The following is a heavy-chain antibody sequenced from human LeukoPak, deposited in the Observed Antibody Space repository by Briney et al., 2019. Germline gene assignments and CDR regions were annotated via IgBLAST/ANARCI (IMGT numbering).Heavy chain of an antibody. CDR2: IYYSGST. J-gene: IGHJ5*02. CDR1: GGSISSSSYY. V-gene: IGHV4-39*07. CDR3: ARDRVAVAGSVGYWFDP. Sequence: TSETPSLTCTVSGGSISSSSYYWGWIRQPPGKGLEWIGSIYYSGSTYYNPSLKSRVTISVDTSKNQFSLKLSSVTAADTAVYYCARDRVAVAGSVGYWFDPWGQGTLVTVSS. D-gene: IGHD6-19*01.